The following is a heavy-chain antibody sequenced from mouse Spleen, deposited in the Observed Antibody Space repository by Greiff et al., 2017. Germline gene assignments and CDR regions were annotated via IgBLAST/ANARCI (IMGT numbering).Heavy chain of an antibody. CDR3: ARERITFDY. J-gene: IGHJ2*01. D-gene: IGHD2-4*01. Sequence: LQESGAELARPGASVKLSCKASGYTFTSYWMQWVKQRPGQGLEWIGAIYPGDGDTRYTQKFKGKATLTADKSSSTAYMQLSSLASEDSAVYYCARERITFDYWGQGTTLTVSS. CDR1: GYTFTSYW. V-gene: IGHV1-87*01. CDR2: IYPGDGDT.